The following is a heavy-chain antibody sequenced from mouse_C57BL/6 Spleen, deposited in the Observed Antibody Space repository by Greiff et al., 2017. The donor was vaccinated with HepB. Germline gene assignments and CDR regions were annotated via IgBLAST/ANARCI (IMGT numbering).Heavy chain of an antibody. J-gene: IGHJ4*01. CDR2: INPSDSDT. Sequence: QVQLQQPGAELVKPGASVKVSCKASGYTFTSYWMHWVKQRPGQGLEWIGRINPSDSDTNYNQKFKGKATLTVDKSSSTAYMQLSSLTSEDSAVYYGALSDDGYSPYAMDYWGQGTSVTVSS. CDR1: GYTFTSYW. CDR3: ALSDDGYSPYAMDY. D-gene: IGHD2-3*01. V-gene: IGHV1-74*01.